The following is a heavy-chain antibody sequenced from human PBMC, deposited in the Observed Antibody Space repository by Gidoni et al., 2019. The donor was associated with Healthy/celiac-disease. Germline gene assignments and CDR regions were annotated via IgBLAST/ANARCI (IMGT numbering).Heavy chain of an antibody. D-gene: IGHD2-2*01. CDR1: GYTFTSYG. Sequence: QVQLVQSGAEVKKPGASVKVSCKASGYTFTSYGISWVLPAPGQGLEWMGWISAYNGNTNYAQKLQGRVTMTTDTSTSTAYMELRSLRSDDTAVYYCARDPGLYQLPIPQFTSLATTWTLDYWGQGTLVTVSS. CDR3: ARDPGLYQLPIPQFTSLATTWTLDY. CDR2: ISAYNGNT. J-gene: IGHJ4*02. V-gene: IGHV1-18*01.